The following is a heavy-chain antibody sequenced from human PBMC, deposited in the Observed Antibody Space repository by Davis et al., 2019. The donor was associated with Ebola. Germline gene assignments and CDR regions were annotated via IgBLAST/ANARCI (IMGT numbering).Heavy chain of an antibody. CDR2: ISGNGRST. Sequence: GESLKISCVVSGFTITTYAMSWVRQAPGKGLEWVSGISGNGRSTYYADSVKGRFTISRDNSKNTLYLQMNSLRAEDTAVYYCVKDATLLWFGWFDPWGQGTLVTVSS. D-gene: IGHD3-10*01. J-gene: IGHJ5*02. CDR1: GFTITTYA. CDR3: VKDATLLWFGWFDP. V-gene: IGHV3-23*01.